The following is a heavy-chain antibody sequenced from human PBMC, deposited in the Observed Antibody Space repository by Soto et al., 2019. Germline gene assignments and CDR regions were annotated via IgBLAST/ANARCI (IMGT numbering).Heavy chain of an antibody. CDR3: AKVVVAATRHTDFDS. CDR2: IYYDGST. CDR1: GGSINSNNYY. Sequence: SETLSLTCTVSGGSINSNNYYWAWIRQPPGKGLAWIASIYYDGSTYYNPSLKSRVSISVDASKHHFSLQLSSATAADTAVYYCAKVVVAATRHTDFDSWGQGTLVTVSS. J-gene: IGHJ4*02. D-gene: IGHD2-15*01. V-gene: IGHV4-39*02.